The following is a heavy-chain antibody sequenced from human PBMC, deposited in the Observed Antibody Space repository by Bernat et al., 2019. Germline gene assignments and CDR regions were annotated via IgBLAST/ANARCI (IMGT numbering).Heavy chain of an antibody. J-gene: IGHJ4*01. CDR3: TADLADGSGPSIDY. CDR2: MKTKIERGAT. V-gene: IGHV3-15*07. D-gene: IGHD3-16*01. Sequence: EVQLVESGGGLVKPGGSLTLSCAASGFTIGDAWMNWVRQAPGKGLEWVGRMKTKIERGATVYDAPVKGRYTISRDDTKNTLYLQMISLKAKDTAVYYCTADLADGSGPSIDYWGQGALVTVSS. CDR1: GFTIGDAW.